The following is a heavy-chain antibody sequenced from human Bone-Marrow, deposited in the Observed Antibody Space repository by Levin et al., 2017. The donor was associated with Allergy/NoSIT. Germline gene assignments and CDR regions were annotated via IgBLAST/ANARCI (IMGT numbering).Heavy chain of an antibody. V-gene: IGHV3-9*01. Sequence: GGSLRLSCAASGFTFHDYAMHWVRQAPGKGLEWVSGISWNSGRRGYADSVKGRFTISRDSANNSVYLQMNSLRAEDTALYYCARDLLGGSNNYYGMDVWGQGTTVTVSS. CDR1: GFTFHDYA. CDR3: ARDLLGGSNNYYGMDV. CDR2: ISWNSGRR. D-gene: IGHD3-16*01. J-gene: IGHJ6*02.